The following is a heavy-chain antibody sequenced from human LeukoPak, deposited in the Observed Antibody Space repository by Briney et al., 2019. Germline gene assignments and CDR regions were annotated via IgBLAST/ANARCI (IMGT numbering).Heavy chain of an antibody. Sequence: SVKVSCKASGGTFSSYAISWVRQAPGQGLEWMGGIIPIFGTANYAQKFQGRVTITADKSTSTAYMELRSLRSDDTAVYYCARGHSSRGTSKHLIFDYWGQGTLVTVSS. CDR2: IIPIFGTA. V-gene: IGHV1-69*06. J-gene: IGHJ4*02. CDR3: ARGHSSRGTSKHLIFDY. CDR1: GGTFSSYA. D-gene: IGHD6-13*01.